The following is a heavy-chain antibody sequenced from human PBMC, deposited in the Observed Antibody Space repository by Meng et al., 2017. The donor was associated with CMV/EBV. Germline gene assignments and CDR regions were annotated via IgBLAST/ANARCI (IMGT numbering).Heavy chain of an antibody. D-gene: IGHD3-10*01. J-gene: IGHJ4*02. V-gene: IGHV3-49*04. CDR2: IRSKAYGGTT. CDR3: MSTMVRGVITFDY. CDR1: GFTFGDYA. Sequence: GESLKISCTASGFTFGDYAMGWVRQAPGKGLEWVGFIRSKAYGGTTEYAASVKGRFTISRDDSKSIAYLQMNSLKTEDTAVYYCMSTMVRGVITFDYWGQGTLVTVSS.